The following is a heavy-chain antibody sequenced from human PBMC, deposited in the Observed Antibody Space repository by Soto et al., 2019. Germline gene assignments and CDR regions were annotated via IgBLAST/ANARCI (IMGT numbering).Heavy chain of an antibody. CDR2: ISGSGGSA. D-gene: IGHD3-10*01. V-gene: IGHV3-23*01. J-gene: IGHJ4*02. CDR1: GFTFSSYA. Sequence: EVQLLESGGGLVQPGGSLRLSCAASGFTFSSYAMNWVRQAPGKGLEWVSAISGSGGSAYYADSVKGRFTISRDNSKNTLYLQMNNLRAEDTAVYFCAKASGWIGEFDYWGQGTLVTVSS. CDR3: AKASGWIGEFDY.